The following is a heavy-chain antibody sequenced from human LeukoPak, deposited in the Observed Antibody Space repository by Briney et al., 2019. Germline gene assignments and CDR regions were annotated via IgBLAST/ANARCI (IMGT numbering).Heavy chain of an antibody. V-gene: IGHV4-59*08. CDR3: ARQGDTAMVT. CDR1: GNSINIYS. CDR2: MYYSGTT. Sequence: SETLSLTCTVSGNSINIYSWNWIRQSPEKGLEWIAYMYYSGTTNYNPSLENRAAISLDLSRHQFSLRLSSVAAADTAVYFCARQGDTAMVTWGQGTLVTVSS. J-gene: IGHJ4*02. D-gene: IGHD5-18*01.